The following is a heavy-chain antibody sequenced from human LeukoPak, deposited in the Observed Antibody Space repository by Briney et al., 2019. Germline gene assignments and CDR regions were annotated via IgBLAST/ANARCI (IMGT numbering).Heavy chain of an antibody. V-gene: IGHV3-9*01. J-gene: IGHJ4*02. CDR3: ARDLRPYDSSGYYYPFDY. D-gene: IGHD3-22*01. CDR2: ISWNGGSI. Sequence: GGSLRLSCAASGFTFDDYAMHWVRHAPGKGLEWVSGISWNGGSIDYADSVKGRFTISRDNAKNSLYLQMNSLRAEDTAVYYCARDLRPYDSSGYYYPFDYWGQGTLVTVSS. CDR1: GFTFDDYA.